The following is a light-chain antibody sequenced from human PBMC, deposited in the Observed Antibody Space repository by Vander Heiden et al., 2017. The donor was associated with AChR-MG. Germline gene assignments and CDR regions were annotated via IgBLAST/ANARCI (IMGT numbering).Light chain of an antibody. V-gene: IGLV1-40*01. J-gene: IGLJ2*01. CDR3: QSYDSSLSGHVV. CDR2: GNS. Sequence: QSVLTQPPPVSGAPGQRVTIPCSGSSPNIGAGPVHHWYQQQPETAPKLLIDGNSNRPPGVPDRFSGSRSGTSASLAITGLQAEDEADYYCQSYDSSLSGHVVFGGGTKLTVL. CDR1: SPNIGAGPV.